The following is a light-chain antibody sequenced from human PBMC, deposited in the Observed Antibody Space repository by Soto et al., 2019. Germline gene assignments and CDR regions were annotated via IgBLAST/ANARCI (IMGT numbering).Light chain of an antibody. J-gene: IGKJ2*01. Sequence: DIQMTQSPSSLSASVGDRVTITCRASQSITTYLNWYQQKPGKAPKLLIYAASSLESGVPSTLRGSGSGTNFTLTISSLQPEDFATYYCQQTYTAPYTFGQGTQLEIK. CDR2: AAS. CDR1: QSITTY. CDR3: QQTYTAPYT. V-gene: IGKV1-39*01.